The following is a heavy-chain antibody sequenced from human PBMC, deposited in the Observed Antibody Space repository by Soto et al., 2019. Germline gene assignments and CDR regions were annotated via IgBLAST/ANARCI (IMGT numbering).Heavy chain of an antibody. CDR2: ISSSGSTI. CDR3: CGGGSYEYKTHSLDY. Sequence: GGSLRLSCAASGFTFSDYYMSWIRQAPGKGLEWVSYISSSGSTIYYADSVKGRFTISRDNAKNSLYLQMNSLRAEDTAVYYCCGGGSYEYKTHSLDYWGQGTLVTVSP. CDR1: GFTFSDYY. D-gene: IGHD2-15*01. V-gene: IGHV3-11*01. J-gene: IGHJ4*02.